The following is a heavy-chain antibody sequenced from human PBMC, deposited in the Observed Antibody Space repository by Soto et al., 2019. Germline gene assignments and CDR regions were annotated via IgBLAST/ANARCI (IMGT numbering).Heavy chain of an antibody. J-gene: IGHJ4*02. CDR2: SYSSGST. CDR1: GGAISSSSDW. CDR3: AHGLGDNTGIDH. Sequence: SDTLSLSCTVSGGAISSSSDWWGWILHSPSMGLYWIGSSYSSGSTYYSPSLKSRVTISLDTSKNQFSLKMTSVTAADTPVSYCAHGLGDNTGIDHWGEG. D-gene: IGHD1-26*01. V-gene: IGHV4-39*01.